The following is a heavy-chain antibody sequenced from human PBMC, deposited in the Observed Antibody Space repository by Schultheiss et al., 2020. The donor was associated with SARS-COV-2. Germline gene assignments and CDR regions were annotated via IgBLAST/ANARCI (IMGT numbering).Heavy chain of an antibody. Sequence: SETLSLTCTVSGCSISSYYWGWIRQPPGKGLEWIGSISYSGSTYYNPSLKSRVTISVDTSENQSSLKLSSVTAADTAVYYCARHRTMTTSYDAFDIWGQGTMVTVSS. V-gene: IGHV4-39*01. J-gene: IGHJ3*02. CDR3: ARHRTMTTSYDAFDI. CDR1: GCSISSYY. D-gene: IGHD4-17*01. CDR2: ISYSGST.